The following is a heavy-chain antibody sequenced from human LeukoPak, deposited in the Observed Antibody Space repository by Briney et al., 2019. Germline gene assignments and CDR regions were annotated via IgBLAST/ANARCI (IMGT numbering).Heavy chain of an antibody. Sequence: SETLSLTCAVSGGFISSGGYSWSWIRQPPGKGLEWIGYIYHSGSTYYNPSLKSRVTISVDTSKNQFSLKLSSVTAADTAVYYCARQFYYYDSSGYNPWGQGTLVTVSS. V-gene: IGHV4-30-2*03. J-gene: IGHJ5*02. CDR2: IYHSGST. D-gene: IGHD3-22*01. CDR1: GGFISSGGYS. CDR3: ARQFYYYDSSGYNP.